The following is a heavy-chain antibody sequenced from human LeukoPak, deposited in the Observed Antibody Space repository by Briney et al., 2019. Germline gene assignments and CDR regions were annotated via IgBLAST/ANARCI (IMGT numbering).Heavy chain of an antibody. V-gene: IGHV3-33*01. J-gene: IGHJ4*02. D-gene: IGHD3-22*01. Sequence: PGGSLRLSCAASGFTFSSYGMHWVRQAPGKGLEWVAVIWYDGSNKYYADSVKGRFTISRDNSNNTLYLQMNSLRAEDTAVYYCARTRYDSSGYYFDSWGQGTLVTVSS. CDR2: IWYDGSNK. CDR3: ARTRYDSSGYYFDS. CDR1: GFTFSSYG.